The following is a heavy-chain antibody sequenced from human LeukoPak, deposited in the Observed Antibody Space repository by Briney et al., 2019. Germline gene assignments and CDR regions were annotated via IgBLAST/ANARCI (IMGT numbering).Heavy chain of an antibody. CDR2: IRYDGNYK. V-gene: IGHV3-30*02. Sequence: HPGGSLRLSCAASVFPFTNYGMHWLRQAPGKGLEWVAFIRYDGNYKFFADSVKGRFAISRDNSNSTVFLQMNSLRAEDTAVYYCAKDHRGYCSGRNCYSHYWGQGTLVTVSS. J-gene: IGHJ4*02. CDR1: VFPFTNYG. D-gene: IGHD2-15*01. CDR3: AKDHRGYCSGRNCYSHY.